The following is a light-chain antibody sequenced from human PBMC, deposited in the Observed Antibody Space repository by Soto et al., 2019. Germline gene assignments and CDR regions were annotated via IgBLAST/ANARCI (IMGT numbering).Light chain of an antibody. J-gene: IGLJ3*02. V-gene: IGLV2-14*01. CDR1: SSDVGAYNY. CDR2: EVS. CDR3: SSFTSSSTWV. Sequence: QSALTQPASVSGSPGQSITISCTGTSSDVGAYNYVSWYQHHPGKAPKLMIFEVSNRPSGISNRFSGSKSDNTASLTISGLQAEDEAHYYCSSFTSSSTWVFGGGTKLTVL.